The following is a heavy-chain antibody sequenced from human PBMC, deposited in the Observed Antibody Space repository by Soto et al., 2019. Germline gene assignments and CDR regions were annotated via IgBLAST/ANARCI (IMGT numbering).Heavy chain of an antibody. CDR2: IYMSGST. CDR3: ASLQNNWFDP. Sequence: SETLSLTCTVFGGSISSNYWTWIRQPAGKGLEWIGRIYMSGSTNYNPSLKSRVTMSMDTSNNQFSLKLRFVTAADTAVYYCASLQNNWFDPWGQGTLVTVSS. V-gene: IGHV4-4*07. J-gene: IGHJ5*02. CDR1: GGSISSNY.